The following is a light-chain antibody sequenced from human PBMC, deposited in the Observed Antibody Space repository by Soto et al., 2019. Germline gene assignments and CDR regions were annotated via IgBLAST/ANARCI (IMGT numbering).Light chain of an antibody. CDR3: SSYSDTDNFVI. CDR2: EVN. V-gene: IGLV2-8*01. CDR1: SSDVGRHNY. J-gene: IGLJ2*01. Sequence: SVLTQPPSASGSPGQSVTISCTGTSSDVGRHNYVSWYQQHPGKAPKLLIFEVNKRPSGVPDRFSASTSGITASLTVSGLQPEDEAAYYCSSYSDTDNFVIFGGGTKVTVL.